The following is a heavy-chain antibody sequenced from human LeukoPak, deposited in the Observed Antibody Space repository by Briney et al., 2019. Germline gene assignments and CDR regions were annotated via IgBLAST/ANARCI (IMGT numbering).Heavy chain of an antibody. CDR2: IYTSGST. D-gene: IGHD1-26*01. J-gene: IGHJ5*02. Sequence: PSETLSLTCTVSGGSISSYYWSWIRQPAGKGLEWIGRIYTSGSTNYNPSLKSRVTISVDTSKNQFSLKLSSVTAADTAVYYCARDRIRNSGSYRGGGYNWFDPWGQGTLVTVSS. CDR1: GGSISSYY. CDR3: ARDRIRNSGSYRGGGYNWFDP. V-gene: IGHV4-4*07.